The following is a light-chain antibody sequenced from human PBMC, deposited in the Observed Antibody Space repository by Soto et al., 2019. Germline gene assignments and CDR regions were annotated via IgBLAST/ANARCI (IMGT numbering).Light chain of an antibody. Sequence: QSVLTQPASVSGSPGQSITISCTGTSSDFGGFDYVSWYQHHPDKAPKLMIYDVSNRPSGVSDRFSGSKSGNTASLTIFGLQAEDEADYHCCSYTPSSTLFGGGTKFTVL. CDR3: CSYTPSSTL. J-gene: IGLJ2*01. CDR1: SSDFGGFDY. V-gene: IGLV2-14*03. CDR2: DVS.